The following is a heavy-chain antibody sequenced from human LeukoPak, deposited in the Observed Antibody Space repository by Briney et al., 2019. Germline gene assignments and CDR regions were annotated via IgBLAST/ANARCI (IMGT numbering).Heavy chain of an antibody. CDR3: AKDHGLACAFDY. CDR2: IQYDGHNK. J-gene: IGHJ4*02. D-gene: IGHD3/OR15-3a*01. CDR1: GFTFSSNA. V-gene: IGHV3-30*02. Sequence: GGSLRLSCAASGFTFSSNAMHWVRQAPGKGLEWVAFIQYDGHNKYYADSVKGRFTISRDNSKNTLYLQMNSLRAEDTAAYYCAKDHGLACAFDYWGQGTLVTVSS.